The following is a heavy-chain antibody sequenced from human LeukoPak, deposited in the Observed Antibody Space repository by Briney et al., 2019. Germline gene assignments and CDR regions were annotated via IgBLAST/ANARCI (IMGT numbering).Heavy chain of an antibody. D-gene: IGHD2-15*01. CDR2: IKQDGSEK. Sequence: TGGSLRLSCAASGFTFSSYWMSWVRQAPGKGLEWVANIKQDGSEKYYVDSVKGRFTISRDNAKNSLYLQMNSLRAEDTAVYYCARDVPYLLYYYYMDVWGKGTTVTISS. CDR1: GFTFSSYW. J-gene: IGHJ6*03. V-gene: IGHV3-7*01. CDR3: ARDVPYLLYYYYMDV.